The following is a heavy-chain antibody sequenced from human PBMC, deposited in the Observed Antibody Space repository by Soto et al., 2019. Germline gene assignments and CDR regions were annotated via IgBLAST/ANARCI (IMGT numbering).Heavy chain of an antibody. CDR3: ATHFDWFGIDY. Sequence: QVQLVESGGGVVQPGRSLRLSCAASGFTFSSYGMHWVRQAPGKGLEWVAVISYDGSNKYYADSVKGRFTISRDNSKNTLYLQMNSLRAEDTAVYYCATHFDWFGIDYWGQGTLVTVSS. D-gene: IGHD3-9*01. CDR1: GFTFSSYG. J-gene: IGHJ4*02. CDR2: ISYDGSNK. V-gene: IGHV3-30*03.